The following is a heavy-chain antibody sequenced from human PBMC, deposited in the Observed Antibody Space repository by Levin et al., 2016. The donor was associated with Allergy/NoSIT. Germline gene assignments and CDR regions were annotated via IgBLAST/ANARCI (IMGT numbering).Heavy chain of an antibody. J-gene: IGHJ5*02. D-gene: IGHD2-2*02. CDR1: GGSISSSSYY. Sequence: SETLSLTCTVSGGSISSSSYYWGWIRQPPGKGLEWIGSIYYSGSTYYNPSLKSRVTISVDTSKNQFSLKLSSVTAADTAVYYCARGVVPAAIEGSGWFDPWGQGTLVTVSS. CDR2: IYYSGST. V-gene: IGHV4-39*07. CDR3: ARGVVPAAIEGSGWFDP.